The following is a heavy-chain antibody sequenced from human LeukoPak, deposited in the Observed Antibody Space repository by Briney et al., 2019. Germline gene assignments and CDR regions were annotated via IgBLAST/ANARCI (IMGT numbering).Heavy chain of an antibody. V-gene: IGHV4-4*09. CDR2: IHLTGRT. J-gene: IGHJ4*02. CDR3: ATSYDAKVAPFDL. CDR1: GVSFSSFQ. D-gene: IGHD2-8*01. Sequence: PSEPLSLTCTVSGVSFSSFQCSWIRPSPVKGLEWIGNIHLTGRTVQNPSLKGRVTISVDTSKSQFSLLVTSVSAADTAIYFCATSYDAKVAPFDLLGQGIMVTVSS.